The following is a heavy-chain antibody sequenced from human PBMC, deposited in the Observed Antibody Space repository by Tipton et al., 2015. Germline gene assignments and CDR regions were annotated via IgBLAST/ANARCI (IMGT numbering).Heavy chain of an antibody. V-gene: IGHV3-74*01. CDR2: INSDGSST. D-gene: IGHD3-10*01. Sequence: SLRLSCAASEFTFRNYWMHWVRQAPGKGLVWVSRINSDGSSTSYADSVKGRFTISRDNAKNTLYLQMNSLGAEDTAVYYCARERGYYYYGVDVWGQGTTVTVSS. J-gene: IGHJ6*02. CDR3: ARERGYYYYGVDV. CDR1: EFTFRNYW.